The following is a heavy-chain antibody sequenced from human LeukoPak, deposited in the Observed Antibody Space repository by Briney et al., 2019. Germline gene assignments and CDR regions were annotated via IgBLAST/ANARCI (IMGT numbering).Heavy chain of an antibody. J-gene: IGHJ3*02. CDR3: AKDRGTAVAGTDDAFDI. CDR1: GFSFRSYG. CDR2: ISYDGSSE. V-gene: IGHV3-30*18. D-gene: IGHD6-19*01. Sequence: GGSLRLSCTASGFSFRSYGINWVRQAPGKGLEWVAVISYDGSSEYHADFVKGRFTISRDNSKNTLYLHMNSLRAEDTAVYYCAKDRGTAVAGTDDAFDIWGQGTMVTVSS.